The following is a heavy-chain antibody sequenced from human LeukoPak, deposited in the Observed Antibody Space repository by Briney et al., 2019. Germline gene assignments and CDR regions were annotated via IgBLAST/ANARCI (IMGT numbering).Heavy chain of an antibody. CDR1: GYTFTGYY. CDR3: ARDPGRWLQSYYMDV. J-gene: IGHJ6*03. CDR2: INPNSGGT. Sequence: ASVKVSCKASGYTFTGYYMHWVRQAPGQGLEWMGWINPNSGGTNYAQKFQGRVTMTRDTSISTAYMELSRLRSDDTAVYYCARDPGRWLQSYYMDVWGKGTTVTVSS. D-gene: IGHD5-24*01. V-gene: IGHV1-2*02.